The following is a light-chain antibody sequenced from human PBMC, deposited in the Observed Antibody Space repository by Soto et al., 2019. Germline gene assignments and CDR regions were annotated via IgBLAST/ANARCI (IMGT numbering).Light chain of an antibody. CDR2: RNH. Sequence: QAVVTQSPSASGTPGQRVTISCSGSRSNIGTYTVNWYQQLPGTAPTLLIFRNHQRPSGVPDRFSGSKSGTSASLAISGPQSEDEADYYCAVWDDSLRAVVFGGGTKLTVL. J-gene: IGLJ2*01. V-gene: IGLV1-44*01. CDR1: RSNIGTYT. CDR3: AVWDDSLRAVV.